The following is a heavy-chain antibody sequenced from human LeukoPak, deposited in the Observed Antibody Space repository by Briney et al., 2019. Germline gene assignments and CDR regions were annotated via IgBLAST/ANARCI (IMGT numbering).Heavy chain of an antibody. J-gene: IGHJ4*02. CDR2: IYTSGST. CDR1: GGSISSYY. Sequence: PSETLSLTCTVSGGSISSYYWSWIRQPAGKGLEWIGRIYTSGSTNYNPSLKSRVTMSVDTSKNQFSLKLSSVTAADTAVYYCAREGYYGSRENFDYWGQGTLVTVSS. V-gene: IGHV4-4*07. CDR3: AREGYYGSRENFDY. D-gene: IGHD3-22*01.